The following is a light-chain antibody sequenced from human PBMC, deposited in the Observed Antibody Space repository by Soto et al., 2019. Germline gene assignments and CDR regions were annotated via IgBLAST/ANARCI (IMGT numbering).Light chain of an antibody. J-gene: IGKJ1*01. CDR2: AAS. CDR1: QGIGNA. Sequence: EILMTQSPSTLSASVGERVTITCRASQGIGNALGWYQQKPGKAPKRLIYAASSLESGVPARFSGSGSGTEFTLTSSSLQPEDFATYYCLQNNSYPRAFGQGTKVEIK. V-gene: IGKV1-17*01. CDR3: LQNNSYPRA.